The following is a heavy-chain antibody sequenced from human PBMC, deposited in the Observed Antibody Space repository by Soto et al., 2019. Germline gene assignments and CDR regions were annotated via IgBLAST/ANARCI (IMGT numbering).Heavy chain of an antibody. V-gene: IGHV3-66*01. D-gene: IGHD3-16*01. Sequence: PGGSLRLSCAASGFTVSSNYMSWVLQAPGKGLEWVSVIYSGGSTYYADSVKGRFTISRDNSKNTLYLQMNSLRAEDTAVYLCARSFGGTFNDRYFDYWGHGTLVTVSS. J-gene: IGHJ4*01. CDR3: ARSFGGTFNDRYFDY. CDR2: IYSGGST. CDR1: GFTVSSNY.